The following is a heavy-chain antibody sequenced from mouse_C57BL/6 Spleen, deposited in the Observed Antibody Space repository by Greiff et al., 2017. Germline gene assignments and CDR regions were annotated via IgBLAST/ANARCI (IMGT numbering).Heavy chain of an antibody. J-gene: IGHJ3*01. CDR1: GFSLTSYG. D-gene: IGHD2-2*01. V-gene: IGHV2-6*01. Sequence: VKLQESGPGLVAPSQSLSITCTVSGFSLTSYGVDWVRQSPGKGLEWLGVIWGVGSTNYNSALKSRLSISKDNSKSQVFLKMNSLQTDDTAMYYCASEAGLRGFAYWGQGTLVTVSA. CDR2: IWGVGST. CDR3: ASEAGLRGFAY.